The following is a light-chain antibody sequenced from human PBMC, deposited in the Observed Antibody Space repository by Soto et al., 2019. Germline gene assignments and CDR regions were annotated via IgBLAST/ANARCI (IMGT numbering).Light chain of an antibody. J-gene: IGKJ5*01. CDR2: DAS. CDR1: QSISSW. Sequence: DIQMTQSPSTLSASVGARVPITWRASQSISSWLAWYQQKPGKAPKLLIYDASNLESGVPSRFSGSGSGTEFTLTISSLQPDDFATYYCQQYNSYPITFGQGTRLEIK. CDR3: QQYNSYPIT. V-gene: IGKV1-5*01.